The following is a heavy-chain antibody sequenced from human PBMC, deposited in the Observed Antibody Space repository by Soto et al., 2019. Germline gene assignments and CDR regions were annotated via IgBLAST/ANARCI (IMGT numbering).Heavy chain of an antibody. D-gene: IGHD1-26*01. CDR1: NGSISGFS. J-gene: IGHJ4*02. CDR2: IHYSGRT. V-gene: IGHV4-59*12. Sequence: QVQLQESGPGLVKPSEPLSLTCSVSNGSISGFSWPWIRQPPGKILEWLGYIHYSGRTDYNPSLTSRATMSVDTSKNQFSLNLKSITAADTAVYYCVRVGVGIGNHFDSWGRGTLVTVSS. CDR3: VRVGVGIGNHFDS.